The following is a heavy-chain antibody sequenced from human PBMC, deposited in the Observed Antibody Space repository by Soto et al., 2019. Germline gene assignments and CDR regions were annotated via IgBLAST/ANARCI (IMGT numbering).Heavy chain of an antibody. CDR1: GYTFTSYA. D-gene: IGHD2-2*01. J-gene: IGHJ5*02. CDR2: INAGNGNT. V-gene: IGHV1-3*01. CDR3: ARAARGEYQVRAGFDP. Sequence: ASVKVSCKASGYTFTSYAMHWVRQAPGQRLEWMGWINAGNGNTKYSQKFQGRVTITRDTSASTAYMELSSLRSEDTAVYYCARAARGEYQVRAGFDPWGQGTLVTVSS.